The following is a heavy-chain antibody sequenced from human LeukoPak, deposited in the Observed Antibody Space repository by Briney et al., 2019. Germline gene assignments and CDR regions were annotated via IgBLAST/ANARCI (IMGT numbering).Heavy chain of an antibody. D-gene: IGHD5-18*01. CDR1: GFTFSSYA. CDR2: ISSNGGST. Sequence: GGSLRLSCAASGFTFSSYAMHWVRQAPGKGLEYVSAISSNGGSTYYANSVKGRFTISRDNSKNTLYLQMGSLRAEDMAVYYCAREARGYSYGPDYWGQGTLVTVSS. V-gene: IGHV3-64*01. CDR3: AREARGYSYGPDY. J-gene: IGHJ4*02.